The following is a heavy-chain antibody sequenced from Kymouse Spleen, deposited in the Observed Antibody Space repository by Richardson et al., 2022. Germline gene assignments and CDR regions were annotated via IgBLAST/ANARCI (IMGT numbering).Heavy chain of an antibody. J-gene: IGHJ6*02. CDR1: GFTFSSYG. CDR2: ISYDGSNK. D-gene: IGHD1-26*01. V-gene: IGHV3-30*18. Sequence: QVQLVESGGGVVQPGRSLRLSCAASGFTFSSYGMHWVRQAPGKGLEWVAVISYDGSNKYYADSVKGRFTISRDNSKNTLYLQMNSLRAEDTAVYYCAKEESGSYWGYYYYGMDVWGQGTTVTVSS. CDR3: AKEESGSYWGYYYYGMDV.